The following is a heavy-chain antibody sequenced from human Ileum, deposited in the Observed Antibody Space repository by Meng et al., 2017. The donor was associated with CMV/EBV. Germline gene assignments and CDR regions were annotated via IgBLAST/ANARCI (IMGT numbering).Heavy chain of an antibody. CDR3: ARDSSGVSGTFDS. CDR1: CGSISSRTYY. V-gene: IGHV4-39*07. J-gene: IGHJ4*02. CDR2: MRSSGSS. D-gene: IGHD5/OR15-5a*01. Sequence: QLQLQASCLGLGHPSAPLSLPCTFSCGSISSRTYYWGWVRQPPGKGLEWIGLMRSSGSSFYSPSLRSRVTMSVDTSKNQFSLKVNSVTAADTAVYYCARDSSGVSGTFDSWGQGTLVTVSS.